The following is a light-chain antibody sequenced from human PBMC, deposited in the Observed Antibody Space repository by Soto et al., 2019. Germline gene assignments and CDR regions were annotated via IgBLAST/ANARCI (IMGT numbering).Light chain of an antibody. CDR2: DDP. V-gene: IGLV3-21*02. CDR1: NIGSKT. J-gene: IGLJ2*01. Sequence: SYELTQPPSVSVAPGQTARLTCGGSNIGSKTVHWYQQKPGQAPVLVVYDDPDRPSGIPERFSGSNSGNTAALTISRVEAGHEADYYCQVWDANTDHVVFGGGTKLTVL. CDR3: QVWDANTDHVV.